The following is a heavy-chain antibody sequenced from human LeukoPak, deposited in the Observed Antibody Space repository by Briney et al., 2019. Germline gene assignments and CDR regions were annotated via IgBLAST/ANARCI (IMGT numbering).Heavy chain of an antibody. D-gene: IGHD5/OR15-5a*01. Sequence: GGSLRLSCAGSGFTFSDFYMNWIRQAPGKGLEWLAYISPSGSYTTYADSVKGRFVISRDNTKNSVSLHMNTLTADDTAVYFCASDQVSGVFDYWGQGARVTVSS. CDR2: ISPSGSYT. CDR3: ASDQVSGVFDY. J-gene: IGHJ4*02. CDR1: GFTFSDFY. V-gene: IGHV3-11*05.